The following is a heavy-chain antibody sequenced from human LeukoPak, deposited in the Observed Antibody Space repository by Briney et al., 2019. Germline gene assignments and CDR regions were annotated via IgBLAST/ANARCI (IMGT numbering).Heavy chain of an antibody. D-gene: IGHD5/OR15-5a*01. Sequence: GGSLRLSCAGSGFTFSDFYMNWIRQAPGKGLEWLAYISPSGSYTTYADSVKGRFVISRDNTKNSVSLHMNTLTADDTAVYFCASDQVSGVFDYWGQGARVTVSS. CDR2: ISPSGSYT. CDR3: ASDQVSGVFDY. J-gene: IGHJ4*02. CDR1: GFTFSDFY. V-gene: IGHV3-11*05.